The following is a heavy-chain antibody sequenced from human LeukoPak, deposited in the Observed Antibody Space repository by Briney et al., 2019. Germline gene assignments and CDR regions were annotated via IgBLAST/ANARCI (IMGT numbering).Heavy chain of an antibody. CDR3: ASPRQSGYYFYY. J-gene: IGHJ4*02. V-gene: IGHV4-34*01. CDR2: INHSGST. CDR1: GGSFSGYY. D-gene: IGHD3-9*01. Sequence: PSETLSLTCAVYGGSFSGYYWSWIRQPPGKGLEGIGEINHSGSTNYNPSLKSRVTISVDTSKNQFSLKLSSVTAADTAVYYCASPRQSGYYFYYWGQGTLVTVSS.